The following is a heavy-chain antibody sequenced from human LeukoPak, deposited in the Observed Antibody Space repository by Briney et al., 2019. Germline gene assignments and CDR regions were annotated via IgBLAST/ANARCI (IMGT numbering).Heavy chain of an antibody. CDR3: ARLGFVVPAVIFDY. J-gene: IGHJ4*02. CDR2: IYIGGST. V-gene: IGHV3-53*01. D-gene: IGHD2-2*02. CDR1: GFTVSSNY. Sequence: GGSLRLSCAASGFTVSSNYMSWVRQAPGKGLEWVSVIYIGGSTYYADSVKGRFTISRDISKNTLYLQMNSLRAEDTAMYYCARLGFVVPAVIFDYWGQGTLVTVSS.